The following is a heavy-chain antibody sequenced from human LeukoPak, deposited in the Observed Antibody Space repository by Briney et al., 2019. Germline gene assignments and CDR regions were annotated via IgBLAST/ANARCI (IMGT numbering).Heavy chain of an antibody. V-gene: IGHV3-30*18. CDR2: MTYDGSEK. J-gene: IGHJ4*02. CDR1: GFTFSSYG. CDR3: AKGAWDLLLNYFDS. D-gene: IGHD1-26*01. Sequence: GGSLRLSCAASGFTFSSYGMHWVRQAPGKGLEGVSLMTYDGSEKYYADSVKGRFTISRDNSKNTLFLQMNSLRAEDTAVYYCAKGAWDLLLNYFDSWGQGTLVTVSS.